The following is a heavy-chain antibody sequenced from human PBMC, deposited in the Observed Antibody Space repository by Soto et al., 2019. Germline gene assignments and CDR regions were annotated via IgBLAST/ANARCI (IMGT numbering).Heavy chain of an antibody. D-gene: IGHD3-10*01. J-gene: IGHJ4*02. V-gene: IGHV1-69*01. CDR1: GGTFSSYA. Sequence: QVQLVQSGAEVKKPGSSVKVSCKASGGTFSSYAISWVRQAPGQGLEWMGGIIPIFGTANYAQKFQGRVTIPADESTSTAYMELGSLRSEDTAVYYCARSNGWGSYYNPLPVDYWGQGTLVTVSS. CDR2: IIPIFGTA. CDR3: ARSNGWGSYYNPLPVDY.